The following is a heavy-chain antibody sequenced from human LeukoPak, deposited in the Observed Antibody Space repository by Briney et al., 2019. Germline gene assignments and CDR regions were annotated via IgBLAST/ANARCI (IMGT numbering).Heavy chain of an antibody. CDR2: IKQDGSEK. CDR1: GFTFSSYW. V-gene: IGHV3-7*03. Sequence: PGGSLRLSCAASGFTFSSYWMSWVRQAPGKGLEWVANIKQDGSEKYYVDSVKGRFTISRDNSKNTLYLQMSSLRAEDTAVYFCAKEAGAAGASWNIDFWGHGALVTVSS. CDR3: AKEAGAAGASWNIDF. J-gene: IGHJ4*01. D-gene: IGHD1-1*01.